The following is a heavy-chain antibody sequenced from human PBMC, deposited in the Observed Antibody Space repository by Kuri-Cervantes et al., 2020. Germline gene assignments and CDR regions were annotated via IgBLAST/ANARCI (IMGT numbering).Heavy chain of an antibody. D-gene: IGHD6-13*01. CDR1: GGSISSSSYY. J-gene: IGHJ4*02. CDR2: INHRGST. V-gene: IGHV4-39*07. Sequence: SETLSLTCTVSGGSISSSSYYWGWIRQPPGKGLEWIGEINHRGSTNYNPSLKSRVTISVDTSKNQFSLKLSSVTAADTAVYYCARVGAAAGAGDYWGQGTLVTVSS. CDR3: ARVGAAAGAGDY.